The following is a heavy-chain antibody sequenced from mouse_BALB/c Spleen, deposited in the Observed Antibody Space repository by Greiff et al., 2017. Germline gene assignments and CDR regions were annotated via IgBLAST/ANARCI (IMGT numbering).Heavy chain of an antibody. D-gene: IGHD1-1*01. CDR1: GDSITSGY. V-gene: IGHV3-8*02. J-gene: IGHJ3*01. Sequence: EVQLVESGPSLVKPSQTLSLTCSVTGDSITSGYWNWIRKFPGNKLEYMGYISYSGSTYYNPSLKSRISITRDTSKNQYYLQLNSVTTEDTATYYCARWGYGSRAWFAYWGQGTLVTVSA. CDR3: ARWGYGSRAWFAY. CDR2: ISYSGST.